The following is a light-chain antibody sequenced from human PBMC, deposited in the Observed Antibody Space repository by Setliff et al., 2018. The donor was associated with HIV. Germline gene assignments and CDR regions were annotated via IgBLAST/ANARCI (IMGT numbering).Light chain of an antibody. Sequence: QAVVTQEPSLTVSPGGTVTLTCGSSTGPVTSGHYPYWLQHKPGQAPRTLIYGTKYKHSWTPARFSGSLLGGEATLTLSGAQPDDEADYYCLLSYNGVRIFGGGTKVTV. J-gene: IGLJ2*01. V-gene: IGLV7-46*01. CDR3: LLSYNGVRI. CDR2: GTK. CDR1: TGPVTSGHY.